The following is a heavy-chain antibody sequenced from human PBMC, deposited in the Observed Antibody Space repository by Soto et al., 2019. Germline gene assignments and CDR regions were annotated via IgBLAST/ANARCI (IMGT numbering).Heavy chain of an antibody. V-gene: IGHV4-59*08. CDR1: GGTISSWY. J-gene: IGHJ4*02. CDR2: IYYSGST. CDR3: ASRYGSAIDS. Sequence: QVQLQESGPGLVKPSETLSLTCTVSGGTISSWYWSWIRQPPGKGLEWIGYIYYSGSTNCNPSLTSRVTISVDTSKNQFALKLSSVTAADTAVYYCASRYGSAIDSWGQGTLVTVSS. D-gene: IGHD1-26*01.